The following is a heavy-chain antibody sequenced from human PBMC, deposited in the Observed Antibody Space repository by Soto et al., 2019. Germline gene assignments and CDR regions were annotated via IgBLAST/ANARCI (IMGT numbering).Heavy chain of an antibody. CDR1: GYTFSSHG. J-gene: IGHJ5*01. D-gene: IGHD2-15*01. CDR2: ISGYNGNA. Sequence: QVQLVQSGAEVRKPGASVKVSCKASGYTFSSHGIIWVRQAPGQGLEWMGWISGYNGNAKYAQRFQGRVTMTTDTTKSTVYMDLRSLGSDDSDVYYCAREGSYGWYDCWGQGTLVTVSS. CDR3: AREGSYGWYDC. V-gene: IGHV1-18*01.